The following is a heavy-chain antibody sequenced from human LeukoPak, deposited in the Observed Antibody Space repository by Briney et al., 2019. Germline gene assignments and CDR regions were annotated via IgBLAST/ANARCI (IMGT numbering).Heavy chain of an antibody. CDR2: IDPSGGST. D-gene: IGHD2-15*01. CDR1: GYTFTSYY. CDR3: ARNSGSGFDY. J-gene: IGHJ4*02. V-gene: IGHV1-46*01. Sequence: GASVKVSCKASGYTFTSYYIVWVRQAPGQGLEWMGRIDPSGGSTSYAQKFQGRVTMTRGTSTSTVYMELSSLIFEDTAVYYCARNSGSGFDYWGQGTLVTVSS.